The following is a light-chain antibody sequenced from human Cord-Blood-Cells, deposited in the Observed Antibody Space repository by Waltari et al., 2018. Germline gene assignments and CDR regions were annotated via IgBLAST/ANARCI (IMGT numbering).Light chain of an antibody. Sequence: EIVWTQPPATLSLSPGERATLSCRASQSVSSYLAWYQQKPGQAPRLLIYDASNRATGIPARFSGSGSGTDFTLTISSLEPEDFAVYYCQQRSNWPPVTFGPGTKVDIK. J-gene: IGKJ3*01. CDR2: DAS. V-gene: IGKV3-11*01. CDR3: QQRSNWPPVT. CDR1: QSVSSY.